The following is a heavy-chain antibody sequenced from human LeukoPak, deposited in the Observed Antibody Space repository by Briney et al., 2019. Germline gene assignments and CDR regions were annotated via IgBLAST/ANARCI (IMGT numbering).Heavy chain of an antibody. J-gene: IGHJ4*02. V-gene: IGHV3-43*01. Sequence: GALRLSCAASGFTFDDYTMHWVRQAPGKGLEWVSLISWDGGSTDYADSVKGRFTISRDNSKNSLYLQMNSLRTEDTAFYYCAKGGLGSGWYYFDYWGQGTLVTVPS. CDR2: ISWDGGST. D-gene: IGHD6-19*01. CDR1: GFTFDDYT. CDR3: AKGGLGSGWYYFDY.